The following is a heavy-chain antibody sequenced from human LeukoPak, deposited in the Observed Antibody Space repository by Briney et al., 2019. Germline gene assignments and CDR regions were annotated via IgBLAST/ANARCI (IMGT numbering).Heavy chain of an antibody. CDR1: GGSFSGYY. D-gene: IGHD3-22*01. CDR2: INHSGST. J-gene: IGHJ4*02. CDR3: ARVFGYYDSSGYYPLLDY. V-gene: IGHV4-34*01. Sequence: SETLSLTCAVYGGSFSGYYWSWIRQPPGKGLEWIGEINHSGSTNYNPSLKGRVTISVDTSKNQFSLKLSSVTAADTAVYYCARVFGYYDSSGYYPLLDYWGQGTLVTVSS.